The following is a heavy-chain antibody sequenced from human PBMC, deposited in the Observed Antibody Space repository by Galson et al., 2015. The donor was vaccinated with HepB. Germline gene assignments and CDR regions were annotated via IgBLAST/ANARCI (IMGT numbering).Heavy chain of an antibody. CDR3: AKDPGTASDY. D-gene: IGHD6-13*01. J-gene: IGHJ4*02. CDR1: GFTFSSYG. Sequence: SLRLSCAASGFTFSSYGMHWVRQAPGKGLEWVAVISYDGSNKYYADSVKGRFTISRDNSKKTLYLQMNSLRTEDTAVYYCAKDPGTASDYWGQGTLVTVSS. V-gene: IGHV3-30*18. CDR2: ISYDGSNK.